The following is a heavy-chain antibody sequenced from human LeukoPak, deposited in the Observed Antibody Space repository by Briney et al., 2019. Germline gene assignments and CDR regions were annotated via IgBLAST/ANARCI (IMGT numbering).Heavy chain of an antibody. CDR2: IHYSGST. J-gene: IGHJ5*02. D-gene: IGHD3-10*01. CDR1: GGSIGSYY. V-gene: IGHV4-59*01. Sequence: SETLSLTCTVSGGSIGSYYWSWIRQPPGKGLEWIGYIHYSGSTNYNPSLKSRVTISVDTSKNQFSLKLSSVTAADTAVYYCARALITMVRGYDNWFDPWGQGTLVTVSS. CDR3: ARALITMVRGYDNWFDP.